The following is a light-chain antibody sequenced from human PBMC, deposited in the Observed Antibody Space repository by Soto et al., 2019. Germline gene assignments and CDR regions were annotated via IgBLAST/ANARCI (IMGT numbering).Light chain of an antibody. Sequence: VLTQPASVSGSPGQSITISCTGTRSDVGGYKYVSWYQQHPGKAPKLMIYEVSNRPSGVSNRFSGSKSGNTASLTISGLQAEDEADYYCSSYTSSSTLYVFGTGTKVTVL. J-gene: IGLJ1*01. V-gene: IGLV2-14*01. CDR3: SSYTSSSTLYV. CDR2: EVS. CDR1: RSDVGGYKY.